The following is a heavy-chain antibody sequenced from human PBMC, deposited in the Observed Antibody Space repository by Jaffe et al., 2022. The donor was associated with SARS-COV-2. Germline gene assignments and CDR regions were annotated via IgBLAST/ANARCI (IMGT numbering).Heavy chain of an antibody. D-gene: IGHD2-2*01. CDR3: ARDTYRFFDY. Sequence: EVQLVESGGGLVQPGGSLRLSCAASGFTFSNYWMTWVRQAPGKGLEWVANINEDGSDKYYVDSVRGRFTISRDNAKNSLYLQMNSLSAEDTALYYCARDTYRFFDYWGQGTLVTVSS. V-gene: IGHV3-7*01. J-gene: IGHJ4*02. CDR1: GFTFSNYW. CDR2: INEDGSDK.